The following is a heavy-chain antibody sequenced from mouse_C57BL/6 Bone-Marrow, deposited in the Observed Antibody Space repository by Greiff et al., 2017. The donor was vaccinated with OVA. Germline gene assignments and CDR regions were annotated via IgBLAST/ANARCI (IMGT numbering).Heavy chain of an antibody. CDR2: IYPRSGNT. V-gene: IGHV1-81*01. CDR1: GYTFTSYG. D-gene: IGHD1-1*01. J-gene: IGHJ3*01. CDR3: ARGHYYGSSTAY. Sequence: QVQLQQSGAELARPGASVKLSCKASGYTFTSYGISWVKQRTGQGLEWIGEIYPRSGNTYYNEKFKGKATLTADKSSSPAYMELRSLTSEDSAVYFCARGHYYGSSTAYWGQGTLVTVSA.